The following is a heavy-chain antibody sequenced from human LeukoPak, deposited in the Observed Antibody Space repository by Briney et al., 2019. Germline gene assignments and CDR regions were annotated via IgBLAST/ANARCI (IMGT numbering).Heavy chain of an antibody. V-gene: IGHV3-23*01. CDR3: AKDGSSSWYGYDY. Sequence: GGSLRLSCAASGFTFSIYSMNWVRQAPGKGLEWVSAISGSGGSTYYADSVKGRFTISRDNSKNTLYLQMNSLRAEDTAVYYCAKDGSSSWYGYDYWGQGTLVTVSS. D-gene: IGHD6-13*01. CDR2: ISGSGGST. J-gene: IGHJ4*02. CDR1: GFTFSIYS.